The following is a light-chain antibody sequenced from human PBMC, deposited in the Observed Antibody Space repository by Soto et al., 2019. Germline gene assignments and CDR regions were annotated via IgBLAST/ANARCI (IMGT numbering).Light chain of an antibody. Sequence: QSVLTQPPSASGTPGQRVTISCSGGRSNIGNKPVNWYQQLPGTAPKLLIYSNYQRPSGVPDRFSGSKSDTSASLTISGLQSEDEADYYCAAWDDSLNVLLFGGGTKLTVL. CDR1: RSNIGNKP. CDR3: AAWDDSLNVLL. CDR2: SNY. J-gene: IGLJ2*01. V-gene: IGLV1-44*01.